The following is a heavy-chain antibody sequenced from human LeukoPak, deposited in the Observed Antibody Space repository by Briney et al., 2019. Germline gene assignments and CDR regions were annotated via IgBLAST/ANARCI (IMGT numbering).Heavy chain of an antibody. J-gene: IGHJ3*02. D-gene: IGHD6-6*01. CDR3: AREYSSSSGRAFDI. Sequence: PGGSLRLSCAASGFTFSSYAMSWVRQAPGKGLEWVSYIRTSSSTTYYADSVKGRFTISRDNANNSLYLQMSSLRPEDTAVYYCAREYSSSSGRAFDIWGQGTMVTVSS. CDR1: GFTFSSYA. CDR2: IRTSSSTT. V-gene: IGHV3-48*01.